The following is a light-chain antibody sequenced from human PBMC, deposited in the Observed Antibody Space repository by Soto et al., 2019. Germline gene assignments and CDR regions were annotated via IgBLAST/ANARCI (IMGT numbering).Light chain of an antibody. V-gene: IGKV3-15*01. CDR3: QQYNNWPRT. J-gene: IGKJ1*01. CDR1: QSVSSN. CDR2: GAS. Sequence: EIVLTQSPATLSLSPGERATLSCRASQSVSSNLAWHQHQPGQAPRLLIYGASTRATGIPARFSGSGSGTEFTLTISSLQSEDFAVYYCQQYNNWPRTFGQGTKVDI.